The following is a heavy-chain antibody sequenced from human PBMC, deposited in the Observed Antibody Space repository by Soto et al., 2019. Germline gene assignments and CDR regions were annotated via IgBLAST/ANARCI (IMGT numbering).Heavy chain of an antibody. CDR2: ITPYNGKT. CDR1: GYTFITYG. CDR3: ARDTSHCFDH. J-gene: IGHJ4*02. V-gene: IGHV1-18*01. D-gene: IGHD2-2*01. Sequence: ASVKVSCKASGYTFITYGVTWVRQAPGQGLEWMGWITPYNGKTHYAQKFQDRVTMTTDTAATTAYMELRSLTSDDSAMYFCARDTSHCFDHWGQGTLVTVSS.